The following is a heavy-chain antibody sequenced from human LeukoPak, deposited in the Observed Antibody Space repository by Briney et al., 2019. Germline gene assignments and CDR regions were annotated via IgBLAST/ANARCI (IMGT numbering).Heavy chain of an antibody. CDR3: ARDGSGWSVY. D-gene: IGHD6-19*01. CDR1: GFTFSGYS. CDR2: IKQDGTEK. V-gene: IGHV3-7*01. Sequence: GGSLRLSCAASGFTFSGYSMSWLRQAPGKGLEWVANIKQDGTEKYYVDSVKGRFIISRDNAKNSLYLQMNSLRAEDTAVYYCARDGSGWSVYWGQGTLVTVSS. J-gene: IGHJ4*02.